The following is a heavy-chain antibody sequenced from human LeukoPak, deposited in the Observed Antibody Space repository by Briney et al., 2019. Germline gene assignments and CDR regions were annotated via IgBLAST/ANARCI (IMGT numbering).Heavy chain of an antibody. CDR1: GYTFTSYD. CDR2: MNPNSGNT. V-gene: IGHV1-8*01. CDR3: ARGLFYPVRGVTKTWRYNWFDP. D-gene: IGHD3-10*01. Sequence: ASVKVSCKASGYTFTSYDINWVRQGTGQGLEWMGWMNPNSGNTGYAQKFQGRVTMARNTSISTAYMELSSLRSEDTAVYYCARGLFYPVRGVTKTWRYNWFDPWGQGTLVTVSS. J-gene: IGHJ5*02.